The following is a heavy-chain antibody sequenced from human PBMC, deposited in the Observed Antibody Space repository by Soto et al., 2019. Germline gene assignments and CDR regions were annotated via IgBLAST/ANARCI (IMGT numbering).Heavy chain of an antibody. J-gene: IGHJ4*02. D-gene: IGHD2-21*02. CDR3: ARWVRLSGVVTAIYYFDY. CDR2: MFHSGST. Sequence: PSQTLSLTCTVSGDSVITNSWWGWVRQSPGKGLEWIADMFHSGSTNYSPSLESRVTLSVDKSKKQFSLKMHSVTAADTAVYYCARWVRLSGVVTAIYYFDYWGQGTLVTVS. V-gene: IGHV4-4*02. CDR1: GDSVITNSW.